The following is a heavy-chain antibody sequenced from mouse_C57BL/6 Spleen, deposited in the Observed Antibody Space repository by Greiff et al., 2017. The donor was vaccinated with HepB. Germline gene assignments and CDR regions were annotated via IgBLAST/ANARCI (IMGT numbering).Heavy chain of an antibody. V-gene: IGHV14-2*01. J-gene: IGHJ3*01. CDR2: IDPEDGET. D-gene: IGHD1-1*01. CDR1: GFNIKDYY. CDR3: ARSYYGSSLAWFAY. Sequence: EVQLQQSGAELVKPGASVKLSCTASGFNIKDYYMHWVKQRTEQGLEWIGRIDPEDGETKYAPKFQGKATITADKSSSTAYMQLSSLTSEDSAVYYCARSYYGSSLAWFAYWGQGTLVTVSA.